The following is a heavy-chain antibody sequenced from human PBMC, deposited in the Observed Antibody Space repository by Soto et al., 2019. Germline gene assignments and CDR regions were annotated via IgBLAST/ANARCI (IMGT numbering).Heavy chain of an antibody. CDR2: INNDGSST. J-gene: IGHJ4*02. D-gene: IGHD5-18*01. CDR1: EFTFSSYW. V-gene: IGHV3-74*01. Sequence: EVQLVESGGGLVQPWGSLRLSFAASEFTFSSYWMHWVRQVPGKGLVWVSRINNDGSSTSYADSVKGRFTISSDNAKNTVSLQSNSLRPEDTAVYYCARSVPGYSYGQDWGQGHLVTVSS. CDR3: ARSVPGYSYGQD.